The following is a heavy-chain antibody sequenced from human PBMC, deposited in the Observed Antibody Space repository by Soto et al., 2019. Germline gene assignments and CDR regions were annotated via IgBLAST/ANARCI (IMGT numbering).Heavy chain of an antibody. J-gene: IGHJ6*01. V-gene: IGHV1-69*06. CDR2: IIPLFATP. D-gene: IGHD5-12*01. CDR3: ATLPTLQLSGYGTRRYSGMDV. CDR1: GDTFSSYT. Sequence: QVQLVQSGAEVKKPGSSVRVSCKASGDTFSSYTISWVRQAPGQGLEWMGGIIPLFATPNYAQKFHGRVRISADKSTNTTYVELSSLTSEDTAVYYCATLPTLQLSGYGTRRYSGMDVWGLGTTVTVPS.